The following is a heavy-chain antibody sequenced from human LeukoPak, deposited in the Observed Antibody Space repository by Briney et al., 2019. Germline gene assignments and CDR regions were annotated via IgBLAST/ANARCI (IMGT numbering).Heavy chain of an antibody. CDR2: INWNGGST. CDR1: GFTFDHYG. J-gene: IGHJ4*02. Sequence: TGGSLRLSCAASGFTFDHYGMSRVRQAPGKGLEWVSGINWNGGSTGYADSVKGRFTISRDNAKNSLYLQMNSLRAEDTALYYCARYFSGYSSSWYYFDYWGQGTLVTVSS. CDR3: ARYFSGYSSSWYYFDY. V-gene: IGHV3-20*04. D-gene: IGHD6-13*01.